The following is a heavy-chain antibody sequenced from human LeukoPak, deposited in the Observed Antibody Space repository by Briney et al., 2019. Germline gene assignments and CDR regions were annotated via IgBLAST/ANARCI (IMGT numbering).Heavy chain of an antibody. CDR1: GFTFSSYV. CDR3: AKRTFEYSSSSGYYYYMDV. J-gene: IGHJ6*03. Sequence: GGSLRLSCAASGFTFSSYVMTWVRQAPEKGLEWVSAISGSGGTTYYADSVKGRFTISRDNSKNTLYLQMNSLRAEDTAVYYCAKRTFEYSSSSGYYYYMDVWGKGTTVTVSS. D-gene: IGHD6-6*01. CDR2: ISGSGGTT. V-gene: IGHV3-23*01.